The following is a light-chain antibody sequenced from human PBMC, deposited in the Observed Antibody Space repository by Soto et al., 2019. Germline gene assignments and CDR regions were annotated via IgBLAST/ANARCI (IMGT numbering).Light chain of an antibody. Sequence: EIVMTQSPATLSVSPGETATLSCRASQSVGSAVAWYQHRPGQAPRLLIVAASIGATGVPGRFSGGGAGTEFTLPSSSLRAEDGAAYYCQQDRKWPPLTFGGGTTVEIK. CDR2: AAS. V-gene: IGKV3-15*01. CDR1: QSVGSA. CDR3: QQDRKWPPLT. J-gene: IGKJ4*01.